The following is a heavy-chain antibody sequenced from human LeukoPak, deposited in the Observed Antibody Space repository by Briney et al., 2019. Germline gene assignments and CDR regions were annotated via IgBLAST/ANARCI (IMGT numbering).Heavy chain of an antibody. V-gene: IGHV3-7*01. D-gene: IGHD2-15*01. CDR2: IREDGSEK. CDR1: GFTFSSYW. Sequence: GGSLRLSCAASGFTFSSYWMSWVRQAPGKGLEWVANIREDGSEKYYVDSVKGRFTISRDNAKNSVYLQMNSLRAEDTAVYYCAREGDYYCSGGSCYDYWGQGTLVTVSS. CDR3: AREGDYYCSGGSCYDY. J-gene: IGHJ4*02.